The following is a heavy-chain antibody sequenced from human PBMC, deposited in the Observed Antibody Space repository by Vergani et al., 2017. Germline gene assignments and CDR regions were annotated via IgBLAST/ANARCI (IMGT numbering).Heavy chain of an antibody. CDR1: GFTFNFDA. V-gene: IGHV3-23*01. CDR3: AKGTALVGFWESYFDY. D-gene: IGHD3-10*01. J-gene: IGHJ4*02. Sequence: EVQLLDSGGGLVQPGGSLRLSCAVSGFTFNFDAMSWVRQAPGKGLEWVSGISGSGACTYYADSGRGRFTISRDKPKNTLYLQMNSLRDEATAVYYCAKGTALVGFWESYFDYWGLGTLVTVSS. CDR2: ISGSGACT.